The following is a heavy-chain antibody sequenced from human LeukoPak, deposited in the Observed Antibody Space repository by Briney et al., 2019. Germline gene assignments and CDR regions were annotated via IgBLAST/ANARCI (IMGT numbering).Heavy chain of an antibody. CDR3: AKSPLPDYGDRTYFYYGMDV. D-gene: IGHD4-17*01. V-gene: IGHV3-23*01. J-gene: IGHJ6*02. CDR2: ISGGGGFT. CDR1: GFSFNNYA. Sequence: GGSLRLSCAASGFSFNNYAMTWVRQAPGKGLQWVSAISGGGGFTFYADSVKGRFTISRDNSKNTLYLQMNSLRAEDTAIYYCAKSPLPDYGDRTYFYYGMDVWGQGTTVTVPS.